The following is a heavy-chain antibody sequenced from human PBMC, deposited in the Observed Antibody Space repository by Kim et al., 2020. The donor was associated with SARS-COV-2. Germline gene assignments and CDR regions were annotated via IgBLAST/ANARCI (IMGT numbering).Heavy chain of an antibody. Sequence: SETLSLTCAVSGVSISSYYWSWIRQPPGKGLEWIGYIYYSGSTNYNPSLKSRVTISVDTSKNQFSLKLSSVTAADTAVYYCARDERDSSGWANWFDPWGQGTLVTVSS. J-gene: IGHJ5*02. D-gene: IGHD6-19*01. CDR1: GVSISSYY. V-gene: IGHV4-59*13. CDR3: ARDERDSSGWANWFDP. CDR2: IYYSGST.